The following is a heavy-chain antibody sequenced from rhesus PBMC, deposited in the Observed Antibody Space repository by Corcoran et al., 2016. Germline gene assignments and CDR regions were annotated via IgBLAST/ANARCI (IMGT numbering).Heavy chain of an antibody. D-gene: IGHD4-17*01. CDR3: ARDLNYVRSLDV. CDR1: GGTISSGYCY. Sequence: QVQLQESGPGVVKPSETLSLTCAVSGGTISSGYCYWSWIRQPPGKGLGWIGGIYSNSESTNYNPSLKSRVTISKDTSKNQFSLKLSSVTATDTAVYYCARDLNYVRSLDVWGRGVLVTVSS. J-gene: IGHJ5-2*02. V-gene: IGHV4S12*01. CDR2: IYSNSEST.